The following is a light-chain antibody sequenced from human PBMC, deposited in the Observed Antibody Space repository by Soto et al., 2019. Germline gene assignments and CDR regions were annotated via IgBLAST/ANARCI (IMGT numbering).Light chain of an antibody. CDR3: QQYGGSPGIT. V-gene: IGKV3-20*01. CDR1: QRVSSY. J-gene: IGKJ5*01. CDR2: GAS. Sequence: EIVLTQSPATLSLFPGERATLSCRASQRVSSYLAWYQQKPGQAPRLLIYGASSRATGRTDRFSRSGAGTDFTLTISRMEPEDIAGYYCQQYGGSPGITFGQGTRLEI.